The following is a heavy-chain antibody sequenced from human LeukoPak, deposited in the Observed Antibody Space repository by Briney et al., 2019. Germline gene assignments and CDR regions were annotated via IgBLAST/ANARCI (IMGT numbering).Heavy chain of an antibody. D-gene: IGHD3-16*01. V-gene: IGHV4-34*01. CDR2: INHSGRT. Sequence: PSETLSLTCAVYGGSFSGSFSGYYWTCIRQTPGKGLEWIGEINHSGRTNYNPSLKSRVNISVDTSTNQFSLKLNSLTAAEPAVYYCATFRWGVGFEYWGQGNLATVSS. J-gene: IGHJ4*02. CDR1: GGSFSGSFSGYY. CDR3: ATFRWGVGFEY.